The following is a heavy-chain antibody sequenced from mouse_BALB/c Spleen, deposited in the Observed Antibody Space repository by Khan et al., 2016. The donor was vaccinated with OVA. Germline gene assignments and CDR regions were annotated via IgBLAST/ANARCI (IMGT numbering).Heavy chain of an antibody. CDR3: GRYGNYFAY. J-gene: IGHJ3*01. CDR2: IDPSDSYT. Sequence: QVQLQQPGVELVKPGASVKLSCKASGYTFTSYWMQWVKQRPGQGLEWIGEIDPSDSYTNYNQKFKGKATLTVDKSSSTAYMQLSSLTSEDSAVYYCGRYGNYFAYWGQGTLVTVSA. CDR1: GYTFTSYW. V-gene: IGHV1-69*02. D-gene: IGHD2-1*01.